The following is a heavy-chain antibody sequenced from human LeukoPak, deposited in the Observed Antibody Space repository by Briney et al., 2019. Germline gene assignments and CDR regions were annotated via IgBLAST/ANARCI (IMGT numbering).Heavy chain of an antibody. D-gene: IGHD6-19*01. V-gene: IGHV3-48*03. CDR3: ARDGDIAVATAPHYFDY. CDR2: ITGGSTTK. J-gene: IGHJ4*02. CDR1: GFTFSYYE. Sequence: PGGSLRLSCAASGFTFSYYEMIWVRQAPGKGLVWVSYITGGSTTKNYADSVKGRFTISRDNAKNSLYLQMNSLRAEDTAIYYCARDGDIAVATAPHYFDYWGRESWSPSP.